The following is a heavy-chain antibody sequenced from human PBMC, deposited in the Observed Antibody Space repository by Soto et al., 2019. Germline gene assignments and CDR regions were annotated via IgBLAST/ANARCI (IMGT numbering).Heavy chain of an antibody. CDR2: IDPSDSYT. D-gene: IGHD2-15*01. CDR1: GYSFTSYW. J-gene: IGHJ6*02. V-gene: IGHV5-10-1*01. CDR3: ARHTSYCSGGSCYSGYYHYGMDV. Sequence: PGESLKISCKGSGYSFTSYWISWVRQMPGKGLEWMGRIDPSDSYTNYSPSFQGHVTISADKSISTAYLQWSSLKASDTAMYYCARHTSYCSGGSCYSGYYHYGMDVWGQGTTVTVSS.